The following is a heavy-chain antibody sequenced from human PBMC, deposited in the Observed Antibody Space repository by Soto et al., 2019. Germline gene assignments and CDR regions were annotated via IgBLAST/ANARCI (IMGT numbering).Heavy chain of an antibody. V-gene: IGHV3-64D*06. J-gene: IGHJ4*02. CDR1: GFTFSSYA. D-gene: IGHD5-18*01. CDR2: ISSNGGST. CDR3: VKEANTANFDY. Sequence: XGSLRLSCSAAGFTFSSYAMHWVRQAPGKGLEYVSAISSNGGSTYYADSVKGRFTISRDNSKNTLYLQMSSLRAEDTAVYYCVKEANTANFDYWGPGTLVTVSS.